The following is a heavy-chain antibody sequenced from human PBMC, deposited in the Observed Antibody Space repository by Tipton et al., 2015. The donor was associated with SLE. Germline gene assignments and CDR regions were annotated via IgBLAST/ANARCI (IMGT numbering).Heavy chain of an antibody. CDR3: ARARSGVGSAFDI. V-gene: IGHV3-23*03. J-gene: IGHJ3*02. D-gene: IGHD6-19*01. CDR1: GFTFSTYG. Sequence: SLRLSCAASGFTFSTYGMSWVRQAPGKGLEWVSLINSGGSSAYYEDSVKGRFSISRDNDKNTAYLQMNNLRAEDTAVYYCARARSGVGSAFDIWGRGTKVTVSS. CDR2: INSGGSSA.